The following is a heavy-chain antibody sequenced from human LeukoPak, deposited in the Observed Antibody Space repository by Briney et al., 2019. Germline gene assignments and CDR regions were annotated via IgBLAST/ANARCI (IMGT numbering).Heavy chain of an antibody. CDR3: ARGIDSTHYGMDV. CDR1: GGSFSGYY. D-gene: IGHD3-16*02. Sequence: SETLSLTCAVYGGSFSGYYWSWIRQPPGKGLEWIGEINHSGSTNYNPSLKSRVTISVDTSKNQFPLKLSSVTAADTAVYYCARGIDSTHYGMDVWGQGTTVTVSS. CDR2: INHSGST. V-gene: IGHV4-34*01. J-gene: IGHJ6*02.